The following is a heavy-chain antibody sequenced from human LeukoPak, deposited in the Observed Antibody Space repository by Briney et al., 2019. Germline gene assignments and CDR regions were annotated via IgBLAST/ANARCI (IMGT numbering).Heavy chain of an antibody. J-gene: IGHJ4*02. D-gene: IGHD3-10*01. CDR1: GYTLTELS. CDR3: ATDPYGSGSYQY. V-gene: IGHV1-24*01. CDR2: FDPEDGET. Sequence: ASVKVSCKVSGYTLTELSMHWVRQAPGKGLEWMGGFDPEDGETIYAQKLQGRVTMTEATSTDTAYMALSSLRSEATAVYYCATDPYGSGSYQYWGQGTLVTVSS.